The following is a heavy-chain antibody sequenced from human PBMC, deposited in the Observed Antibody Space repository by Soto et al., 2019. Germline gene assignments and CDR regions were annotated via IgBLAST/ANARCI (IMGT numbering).Heavy chain of an antibody. CDR3: ARELATVVTGWFDP. CDR1: GGTFSSYA. V-gene: IGHV1-69*12. D-gene: IGHD4-17*01. CDR2: IIPIFGTA. J-gene: IGHJ5*02. Sequence: QVQLVQSGAEVKKPGSSVKVSCKVSGGTFSSYAISWVRQAPGQGLEWMGGIIPIFGTANYAQKFQGRVTITADESTSTAYMELSSLRSEDTAVYYCARELATVVTGWFDPWGQGTLVTVSS.